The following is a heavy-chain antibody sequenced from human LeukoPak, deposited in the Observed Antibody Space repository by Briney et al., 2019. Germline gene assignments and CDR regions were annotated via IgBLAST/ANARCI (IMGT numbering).Heavy chain of an antibody. D-gene: IGHD1-26*01. CDR3: ALVGATKTYYFDY. J-gene: IGHJ4*02. V-gene: IGHV1-46*01. CDR2: INPSGGST. CDR1: GYTFTSHY. Sequence: ASVKVSCKASGYTFTSHYMHWVRQAPGQGLEWMGIINPSGGSTSYAQKFQGRVTMTRDTSTSTVYMELSSLRSEDTAVYYCALVGATKTYYFDYWGQGTLVTVSS.